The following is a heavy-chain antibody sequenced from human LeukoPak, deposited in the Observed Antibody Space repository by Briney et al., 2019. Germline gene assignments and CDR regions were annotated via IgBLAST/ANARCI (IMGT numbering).Heavy chain of an antibody. CDR2: ISGSGGST. D-gene: IGHD2-15*01. CDR3: ARSIVVVAATQGRARSYDAFDI. CDR1: GFTFSSYA. Sequence: PGGSLRLSCAASGFTFSSYAMSWVRQAPGKGLEWVSAISGSGGSTYYADSVKGRFTISRDNSKNTLYLQMNSLRAEDTAVYYCARSIVVVAATQGRARSYDAFDIWGQGTMVTVSS. V-gene: IGHV3-23*01. J-gene: IGHJ3*02.